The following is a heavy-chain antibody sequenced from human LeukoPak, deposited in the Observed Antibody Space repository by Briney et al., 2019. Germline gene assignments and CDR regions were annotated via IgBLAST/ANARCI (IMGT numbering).Heavy chain of an antibody. CDR1: GFTVSSNY. V-gene: IGHV3-66*02. Sequence: GGSLRLSCAASGFTVSSNYMSWVRQAPGKGLEWVSVIYSGGSTYYADSVKGRFTISRDNSKNTLYLQMNSLRAGDTAVYYCARAPTFLYYMDVWGKGTTVTVSS. CDR2: IYSGGST. D-gene: IGHD2/OR15-2a*01. J-gene: IGHJ6*03. CDR3: ARAPTFLYYMDV.